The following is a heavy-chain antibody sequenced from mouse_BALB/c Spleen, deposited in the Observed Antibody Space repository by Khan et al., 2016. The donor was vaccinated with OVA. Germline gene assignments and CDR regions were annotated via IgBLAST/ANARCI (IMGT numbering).Heavy chain of an antibody. CDR1: GFSLTNYG. J-gene: IGHJ4*01. CDR3: ARQPYYHYYIMDY. CDR2: IWSDGST. V-gene: IGHV2-6-1*01. D-gene: IGHD2-10*01. Sequence: VQLQESGPGLVAPSQSLSIPCTIPGFSLTNYGVHWVRQPPGKGLEWLVVIWSDGSTTYDSALKSSLTISKDNSNSQVFLIMNSHQTDDTAIYYCARQPYYHYYIMDYWGQGTSVTVSS.